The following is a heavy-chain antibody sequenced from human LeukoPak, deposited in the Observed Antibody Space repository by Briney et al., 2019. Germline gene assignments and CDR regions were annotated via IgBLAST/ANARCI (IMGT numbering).Heavy chain of an antibody. V-gene: IGHV3-23*01. CDR3: AKGYSSGWYAFDS. J-gene: IGHJ4*02. CDR1: GFTFSNYA. D-gene: IGHD6-19*01. CDR2: ISDSGGAT. Sequence: GGSLRLSCAASGFTFSNYAMSWVRQAPGKGLEWVSAISDSGGATNCADSVKGRFTISRDNSKNTLYLQMTSLRADDTALYYCAKGYSSGWYAFDSWGQGTLVTVSS.